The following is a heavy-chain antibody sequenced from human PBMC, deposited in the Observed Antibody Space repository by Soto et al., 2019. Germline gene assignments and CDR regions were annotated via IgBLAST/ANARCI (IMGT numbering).Heavy chain of an antibody. CDR3: ARHEQFYYYYYGMDV. J-gene: IGHJ6*02. CDR1: GYSFTTYW. CDR2: INPGDSDI. D-gene: IGHD4-4*01. Sequence: GESLKISCKASGYSFTTYWIAWVGQMPGKGLEWMGTINPGDSDIRYSPSFQGQVTISADNSISTAYLQWSSLKASDTAMYYCARHEQFYYYYYGMDVWGQGTAVTVSS. V-gene: IGHV5-51*01.